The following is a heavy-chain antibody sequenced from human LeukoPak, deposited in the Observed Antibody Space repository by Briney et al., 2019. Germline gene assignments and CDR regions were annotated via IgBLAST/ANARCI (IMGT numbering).Heavy chain of an antibody. CDR2: IRYDGSNK. V-gene: IGHV3-30*02. Sequence: GGSLRLSCAASGFTFSSYGMYWFRQAPGKGLEWVAFIRYDGSNKYYADSVKGRFTISRDNSKNTLYLQMNSLRAEDTAVYYCAKDIAARLDYWGQGTLVTVSS. CDR1: GFTFSSYG. J-gene: IGHJ4*02. CDR3: AKDIAARLDY. D-gene: IGHD6-6*01.